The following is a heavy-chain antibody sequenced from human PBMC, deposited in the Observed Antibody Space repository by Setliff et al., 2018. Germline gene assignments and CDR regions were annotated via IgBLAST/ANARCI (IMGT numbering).Heavy chain of an antibody. CDR3: VRPQVVTAHYWYFDL. V-gene: IGHV5-51*01. J-gene: IGHJ2*01. CDR1: GYRFTTYW. CDR2: IYLGDSDT. Sequence: GESLKISCKGSGYRFTTYWIGWVRQMPGKGLECMGIIYLGDSDTRYSPSFQGQVTISADKSISTAYLQWSSLKASDTAMYYCVRPQVVTAHYWYFDLWGRGTLVTVSS. D-gene: IGHD2-21*02.